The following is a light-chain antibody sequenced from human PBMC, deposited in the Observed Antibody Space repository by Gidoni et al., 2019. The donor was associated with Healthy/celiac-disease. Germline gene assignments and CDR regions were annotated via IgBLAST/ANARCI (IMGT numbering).Light chain of an antibody. CDR3: QQYGSSPLWT. CDR2: GAS. Sequence: IVLTQSPGTLSLSPGERATRSCRASQSVSSSYLAWYQQKPGQAPRLLIYGASSRATGIPDRFSGRGSGTDFTITISRLEPEDFAVYYCQQYGSSPLWTFGQGTKVEIK. CDR1: QSVSSSY. J-gene: IGKJ1*01. V-gene: IGKV3-20*01.